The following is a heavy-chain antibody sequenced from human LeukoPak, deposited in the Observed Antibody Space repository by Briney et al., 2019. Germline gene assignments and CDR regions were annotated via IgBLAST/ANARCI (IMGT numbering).Heavy chain of an antibody. V-gene: IGHV4-4*07. D-gene: IGHD1-7*01. Sequence: SETLSLTCTVSGGSISSYYWSWIRQPAGKGLEWIGRIYTSGSTNYNPSLKSRVTMSVDTSKNQFSLKLSSVTAADTAVYYCATSHNSNYGYYYYYMDVWGKGTTVTVSS. CDR2: IYTSGST. CDR3: ATSHNSNYGYYYYYMDV. CDR1: GGSISSYY. J-gene: IGHJ6*03.